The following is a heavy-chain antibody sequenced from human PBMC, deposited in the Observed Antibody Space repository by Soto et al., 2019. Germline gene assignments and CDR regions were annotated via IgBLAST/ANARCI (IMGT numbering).Heavy chain of an antibody. CDR2: IYTSGST. Sequence: PSETLSLTCNVSGDSMTKYYWSWIRQPAGKGLEWLGRIYTSGSTSYNPSLKSRVTMSIDTSINHFSLNLKSVTAADTAVYYCARTVGAAYYFHFWGQGALVTVSS. D-gene: IGHD1-26*01. V-gene: IGHV4-4*07. CDR1: GDSMTKYY. J-gene: IGHJ4*02. CDR3: ARTVGAAYYFHF.